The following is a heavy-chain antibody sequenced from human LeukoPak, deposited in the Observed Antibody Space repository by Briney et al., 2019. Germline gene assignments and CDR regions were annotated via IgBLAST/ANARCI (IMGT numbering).Heavy chain of an antibody. CDR1: GFTFSSYG. J-gene: IGHJ3*02. Sequence: GGSLRLSCAASGFTFSSYGMHWVRQAPGKGLEWAAVIRYDGSSNYYADSVKGRFTISRDNSKNTLYLQMNSLRPEDTAVYYCASERDYGDSNAFDMWGQGTMVTVSS. D-gene: IGHD4-17*01. CDR2: IRYDGSSN. CDR3: ASERDYGDSNAFDM. V-gene: IGHV3-30*02.